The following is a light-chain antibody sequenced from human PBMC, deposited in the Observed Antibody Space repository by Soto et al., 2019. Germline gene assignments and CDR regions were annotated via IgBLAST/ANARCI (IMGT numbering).Light chain of an antibody. CDR3: SSYGGSNNFVL. Sequence: QSVLTQPPSASGSLGQSVTISCTGTSSDVGGYNYVSWYQQRPGKAPKLMIYEVNERPSGVPDRFSGSKSGNTASLTVSGLQAEDEADYYCSSYGGSNNFVLFGGGTKPTVL. CDR2: EVN. J-gene: IGLJ2*01. V-gene: IGLV2-8*01. CDR1: SSDVGGYNY.